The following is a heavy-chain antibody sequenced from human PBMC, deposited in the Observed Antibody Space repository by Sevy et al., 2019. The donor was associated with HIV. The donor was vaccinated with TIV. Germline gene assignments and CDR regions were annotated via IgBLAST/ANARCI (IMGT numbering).Heavy chain of an antibody. CDR3: AREDVVVPAATRYYYGMDV. CDR1: GFTFSSYS. CDR2: ISSSSSYI. V-gene: IGHV3-21*04. J-gene: IGHJ6*01. D-gene: IGHD2-2*01. Sequence: GGSLRLSCAASGFTFSSYSMNWVRQAPGKGLEWVSSISSSSSYIYYADSVKGRFTIPRDNAKNSLYLQMNSLRAEDTAVYYCAREDVVVPAATRYYYGMDVWGQGTTVTVSS.